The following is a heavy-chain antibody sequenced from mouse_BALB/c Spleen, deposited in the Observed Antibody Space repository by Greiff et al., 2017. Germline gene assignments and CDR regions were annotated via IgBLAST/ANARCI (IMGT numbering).Heavy chain of an antibody. D-gene: IGHD4-1*01. V-gene: IGHV1-7*01. CDR2: INPSTGYT. Sequence: VQLQESGAELAKPGASVKMSCKASGYTFTSYWMHWVKQRPGQGLEWIGYINPSTGYTEYNQKFKDKATLTADKSSSTAYMQLSSLTSEDSAVYYCALGRGYFDYWGQGTTLTVSS. CDR1: GYTFTSYW. J-gene: IGHJ2*01. CDR3: ALGRGYFDY.